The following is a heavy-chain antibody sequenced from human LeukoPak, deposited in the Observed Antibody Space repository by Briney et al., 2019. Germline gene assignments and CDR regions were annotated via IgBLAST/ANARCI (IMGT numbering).Heavy chain of an antibody. CDR2: ISNGGST. CDR3: VKLQPNTGQWAFDI. Sequence: PSGTLSLTCTVSGASISSFYWSWVRQPPGEGLEWIGYISNGGSTNYNPSLKSRVTISVDTSQSQLSLKVNSVTAADTAVYYCVKLQPNTGQWAFDIWGQGTMVSVSS. D-gene: IGHD1-1*01. V-gene: IGHV4-59*01. CDR1: GASISSFY. J-gene: IGHJ3*02.